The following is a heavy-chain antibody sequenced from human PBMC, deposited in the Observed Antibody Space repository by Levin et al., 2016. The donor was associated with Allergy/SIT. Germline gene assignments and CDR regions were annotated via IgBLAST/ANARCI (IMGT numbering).Heavy chain of an antibody. V-gene: IGHV4-39*01. CDR3: TRLDYSGSFFFDY. CDR1: GDSISSSRYS. J-gene: IGHJ4*02. CDR2: IN. D-gene: IGHD1-26*01. Sequence: GSLRLSCTVSGDSISSSRYSWGWIRQPPGKGLEWIGSINYSNPSLKSRFTISVETSKNQLSLNLKSVTAADTAVYYCTRLDYSGSFFFDYWGQGILVTVSS.